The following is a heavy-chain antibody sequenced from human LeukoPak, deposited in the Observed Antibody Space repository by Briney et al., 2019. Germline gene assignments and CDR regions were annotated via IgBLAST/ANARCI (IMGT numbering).Heavy chain of an antibody. CDR3: ARGVIMGAFDI. CDR1: GGSFSGYY. Sequence: SETLSLTCAVYGGSFSGYYWSWIRQPPGKGLEWIGEINHSGSTNYNPSLKSRVTISVDTSKNQFSLKLSSVTAADTAVYCCARGVIMGAFDIWGQGTMVTVSS. V-gene: IGHV4-34*01. CDR2: INHSGST. D-gene: IGHD3-16*02. J-gene: IGHJ3*02.